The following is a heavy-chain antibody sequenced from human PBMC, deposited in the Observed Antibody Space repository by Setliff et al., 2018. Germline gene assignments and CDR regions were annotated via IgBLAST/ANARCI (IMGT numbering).Heavy chain of an antibody. V-gene: IGHV1-69*05. CDR2: TIPMFGTT. CDR3: VREGVDSRSSTDYRYYMDV. J-gene: IGHJ6*03. CDR1: GGSFSSYG. D-gene: IGHD3-22*01. Sequence: SVKVSCKASGGSFSSYGITWVRQAPGQGLEWMGGTIPMFGTTNYAQKFQGRVTIITDESTSTAYMELSSLRSEDTAVYYCVREGVDSRSSTDYRYYMDVWGKGTTVTVSS.